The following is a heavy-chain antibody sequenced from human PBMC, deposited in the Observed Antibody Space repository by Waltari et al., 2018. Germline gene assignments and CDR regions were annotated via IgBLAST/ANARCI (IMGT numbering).Heavy chain of an antibody. CDR2: IVVGSGNT. CDR1: GFTFTSSA. D-gene: IGHD1-26*01. J-gene: IGHJ3*02. CDR3: AAIGSREAFDI. Sequence: QLQLVQSGPEVKKPGTSVKVSCKASGFTFTSSAMHWVRQARGQRLEWIGWIVVGSGNTNYAQKFQERVTITRDMSTSTAYMELSSLRSEDTAVYYCAAIGSREAFDIWGQGTMVTVSS. V-gene: IGHV1-58*02.